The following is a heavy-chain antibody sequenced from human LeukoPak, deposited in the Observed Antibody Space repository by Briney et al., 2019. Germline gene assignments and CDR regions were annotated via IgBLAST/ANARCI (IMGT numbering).Heavy chain of an antibody. Sequence: GAPVKVSCKASGYTFTSHYVHWVRQAPGQGLEWMGIIHPSGGNSRNTQNFQGRVTMTRDTSTSTVYLELSSLRSEDTAVYYCARDCSSTTCQGPVLDFWGQGTLVTVSS. V-gene: IGHV1-46*01. D-gene: IGHD2/OR15-2a*01. CDR3: ARDCSSTTCQGPVLDF. J-gene: IGHJ4*02. CDR2: IHPSGGNS. CDR1: GYTFTSHY.